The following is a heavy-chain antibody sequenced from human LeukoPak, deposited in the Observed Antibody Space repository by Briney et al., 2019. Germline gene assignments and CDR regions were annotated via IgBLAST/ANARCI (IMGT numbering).Heavy chain of an antibody. V-gene: IGHV1-46*01. CDR2: IKPSGGTT. J-gene: IGHJ5*02. D-gene: IGHD3-22*01. Sequence: ASVKVSCKASGYTFTSYHLHWVRQAPGQGLEWMGTIKPSGGTTTYAQKFKGRVTMTWDTSTNTVYMELSSLRSEDTAVYYCARARDDTIGSRCLDPWGRGTLVTVSS. CDR3: ARARDDTIGSRCLDP. CDR1: GYTFTSYH.